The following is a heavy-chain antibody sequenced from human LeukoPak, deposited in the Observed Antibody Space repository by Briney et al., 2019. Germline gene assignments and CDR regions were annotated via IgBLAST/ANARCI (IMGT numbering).Heavy chain of an antibody. CDR2: ISGSGGST. V-gene: IGHV3-23*01. CDR1: GFTFSSYA. Sequence: GGSLRLSCAASGFTFSSYAMSWVRQAPGKGLEWVSAISGSGGSTYYADSVKGRFTISRDNSKNTLYLQMNSLRAEDTAVYYCARDPYDSSGYYDPGYFDYWGQGTLVTVSS. D-gene: IGHD3-22*01. CDR3: ARDPYDSSGYYDPGYFDY. J-gene: IGHJ4*02.